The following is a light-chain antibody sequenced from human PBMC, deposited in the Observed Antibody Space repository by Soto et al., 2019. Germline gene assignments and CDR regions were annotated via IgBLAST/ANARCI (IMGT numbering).Light chain of an antibody. CDR1: QSISSW. CDR3: QLYNSYPLT. Sequence: DIQMTQSPSTLSASVGDRVTITCRASQSISSWLAWYQQKPGKAPNLLIYKTSSLESGVTSRFSGSGSGTEFTLTVSSLQPDDFATYYCQLYNSYPLTFGGGTKVEFK. V-gene: IGKV1-5*03. CDR2: KTS. J-gene: IGKJ4*01.